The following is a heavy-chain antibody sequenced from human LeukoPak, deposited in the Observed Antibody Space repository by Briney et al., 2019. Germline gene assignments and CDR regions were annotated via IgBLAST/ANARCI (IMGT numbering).Heavy chain of an antibody. J-gene: IGHJ4*02. V-gene: IGHV3-30*18. D-gene: IGHD6-13*01. Sequence: GGSLRLSCAASGFTFSSYGMHWVRQAPGKGLEWVAVISYDGSNKYYADSVKGRFTISRDNSKNTLYLQMNSLRAEDTAVYYCAKSHFITAAADFDYWGQGTLVTVSS. CDR2: ISYDGSNK. CDR3: AKSHFITAAADFDY. CDR1: GFTFSSYG.